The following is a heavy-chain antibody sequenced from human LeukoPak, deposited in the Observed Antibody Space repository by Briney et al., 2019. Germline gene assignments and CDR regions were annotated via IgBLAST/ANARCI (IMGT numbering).Heavy chain of an antibody. D-gene: IGHD2-15*01. J-gene: IGHJ4*02. V-gene: IGHV1-2*02. CDR3: ARVGGYYFAPDY. CDR2: INPNSGGT. CDR1: GYTFTGYY. Sequence: ASVKVSCKASGYTFTGYYMHWVRQAPGQGLEWMGWINPNSGGTNYAQKFQGRVTMTRDTSISTAYMDLRSLRSDDTAVYYCARVGGYYFAPDYWGQGTLVTVSS.